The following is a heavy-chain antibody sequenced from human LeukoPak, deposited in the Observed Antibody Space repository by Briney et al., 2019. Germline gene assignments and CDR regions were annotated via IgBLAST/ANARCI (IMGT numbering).Heavy chain of an antibody. V-gene: IGHV4-39*01. CDR1: GGSIRSSSYY. D-gene: IGHD6-19*01. Sequence: SETLSLTCTVSGGSIRSSSYYWGWIRQPPGKGLEWIGSIYYSGSTYSTASLKRRGAISVDTSKNQFSLTLNSVTAADTAVYFCARQVVAVAGTGYFDYWGQGTLVTVSS. CDR2: IYYSGST. CDR3: ARQVVAVAGTGYFDY. J-gene: IGHJ4*02.